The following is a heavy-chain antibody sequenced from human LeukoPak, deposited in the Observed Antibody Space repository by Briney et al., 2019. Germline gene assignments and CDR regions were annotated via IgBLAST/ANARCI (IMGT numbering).Heavy chain of an antibody. V-gene: IGHV4-59*01. J-gene: IGHJ6*02. CDR1: GGSISSYY. D-gene: IGHD3-10*01. CDR2: IYYSGST. Sequence: SETLSLTCTVSGGSISSYYWSWIRQPPGKGLEWIGYIYYSGSTNYNPSLKSRVTISVDTSKNQFSLKLSSVTAADTAVYYCARDRGSGELLPPYYYYGMDVWGQGTTVTVSS. CDR3: ARDRGSGELLPPYYYYGMDV.